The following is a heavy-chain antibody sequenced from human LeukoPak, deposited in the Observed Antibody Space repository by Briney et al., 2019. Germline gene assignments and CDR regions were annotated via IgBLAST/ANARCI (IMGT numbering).Heavy chain of an antibody. J-gene: IGHJ4*02. V-gene: IGHV3-23*01. Sequence: GGSLRLSCAASGFSFSEYAMSWVRQAPGKGLEWVSIISGSGRTTDYADSVKGRFTISRDNSKNTLYLQMNSLRVEDTAVYYCARGDYGDPQFDYWGQGTLVTVSS. CDR1: GFSFSEYA. D-gene: IGHD4-17*01. CDR2: ISGSGRTT. CDR3: ARGDYGDPQFDY.